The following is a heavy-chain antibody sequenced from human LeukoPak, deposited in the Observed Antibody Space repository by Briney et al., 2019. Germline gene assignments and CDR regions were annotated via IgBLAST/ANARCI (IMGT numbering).Heavy chain of an antibody. CDR3: ASLYDYSNERFYYYGMDV. Sequence: SETLSLTCTVSGGSISSSSYYWGWIRQPPGKGLEWIGSIYYSGSTYYNPSLKSRVTISVDTSKNQFSLKLSSVTAADTAVYYCASLYDYSNERFYYYGMDVWGQGTTVTVSS. CDR2: IYYSGST. J-gene: IGHJ6*01. V-gene: IGHV4-39*01. D-gene: IGHD4-11*01. CDR1: GGSISSSSYY.